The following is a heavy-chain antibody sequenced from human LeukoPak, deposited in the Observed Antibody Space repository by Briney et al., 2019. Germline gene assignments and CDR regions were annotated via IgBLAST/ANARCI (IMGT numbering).Heavy chain of an antibody. J-gene: IGHJ4*02. CDR1: GGSISSYY. CDR3: ASRKLGNDY. V-gene: IGHV4-59*01. Sequence: SETLSLTCIVSGGSISSYYWSWIRQSPGKGLEWIGYIYYTGTSYNPSLKSRVTISADTSKNQFSLNLSSVTAADTAVYYCASRKLGNDYWGQGTLVTVSS. D-gene: IGHD7-27*01. CDR2: IYYTGT.